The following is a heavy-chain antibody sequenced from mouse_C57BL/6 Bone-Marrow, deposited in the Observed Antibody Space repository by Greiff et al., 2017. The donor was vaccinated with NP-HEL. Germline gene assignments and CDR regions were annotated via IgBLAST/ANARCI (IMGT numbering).Heavy chain of an antibody. V-gene: IGHV1-19*01. CDR2: INPYNGGT. CDR1: GYTFTDYY. Sequence: VQLQQSGPVLVKPGASVKMSCKASGYTFTDYYMNWVKQSHGKSLEWIGVINPYNGGTSYNQKFKGPATLTVDKSSSTVDMELNRLTSEDSAVYYWARERVGILLRHWYFDVWGTGTTGTVSS. J-gene: IGHJ1*03. CDR3: ARERVGILLRHWYFDV. D-gene: IGHD1-1*01.